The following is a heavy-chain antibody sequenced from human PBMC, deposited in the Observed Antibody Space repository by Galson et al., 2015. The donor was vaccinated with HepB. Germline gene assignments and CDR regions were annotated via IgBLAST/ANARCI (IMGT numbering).Heavy chain of an antibody. CDR2: INSDGSSK. J-gene: IGHJ4*02. Sequence: SLRLSCAASGFTLRSYWMHWVRQAPGKGLVWVSRINSDGSSKNYADSVKGRFTISRDNAKNTLYLQMNSLRAEDTAVYYCARESVEMATMIYWGQGTLVTVSS. D-gene: IGHD5-24*01. CDR1: GFTLRSYW. CDR3: ARESVEMATMIY. V-gene: IGHV3-74*01.